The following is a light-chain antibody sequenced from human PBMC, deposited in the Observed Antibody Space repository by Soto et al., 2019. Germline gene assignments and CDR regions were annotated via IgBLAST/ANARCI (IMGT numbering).Light chain of an antibody. CDR1: SSDVGGYNY. CDR3: SSYTSGSTGV. V-gene: IGLV2-14*01. CDR2: EVS. Sequence: QSALTQPASVSGSPGQSITISCTGTSSDVGGYNYVSWYQQHPGKAPKLMIYEVSNRPSGVSNRFSGSKSGNTASLTISGLQAKDEADYYCSSYTSGSTGVFGGGTKLTVL. J-gene: IGLJ3*02.